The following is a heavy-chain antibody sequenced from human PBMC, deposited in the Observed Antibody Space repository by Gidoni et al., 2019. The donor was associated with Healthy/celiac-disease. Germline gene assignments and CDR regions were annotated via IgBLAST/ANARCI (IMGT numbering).Heavy chain of an antibody. CDR3: TTGPPPPDRITMIVVVRDY. CDR2: IKSKTDGVTT. J-gene: IGHJ4*02. D-gene: IGHD3-22*01. CDR1: GFTFSNAW. Sequence: EVQLVESGGGLVKPGGSLRLSCAASGFTFSNAWMSWVRQAPGKGLEWVGRIKSKTDGVTTDYAAPVKGRFTISRDDSKSTLYLQMNSLKTEYTAVYYCTTGPPPPDRITMIVVVRDYWGQGTLVTVSS. V-gene: IGHV3-15*01.